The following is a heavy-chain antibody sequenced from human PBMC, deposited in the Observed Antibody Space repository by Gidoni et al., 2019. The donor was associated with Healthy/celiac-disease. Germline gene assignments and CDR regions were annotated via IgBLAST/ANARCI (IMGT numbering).Heavy chain of an antibody. V-gene: IGHV4-61*01. CDR3: ARGVGYCTNGVCYHYYYGMDV. Sequence: QVQLQESGPGLVKPSEPLSLTCTVSGGSVSCGSYYWSWIRQPPGKGLEWIGYIYYSGSTNYNPSLKSRVTISVDTSKNQFSLKLSSVTAADTAVYYCARGVGYCTNGVCYHYYYGMDVWGQGTTVTVSS. D-gene: IGHD2-8*01. CDR1: GGSVSCGSYY. J-gene: IGHJ6*02. CDR2: IYYSGST.